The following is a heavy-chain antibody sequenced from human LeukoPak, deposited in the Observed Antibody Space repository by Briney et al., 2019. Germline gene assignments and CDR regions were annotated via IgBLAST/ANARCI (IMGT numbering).Heavy chain of an antibody. D-gene: IGHD4-23*01. Sequence: GGSLRLSCAASGFTFSSFSMSWVRQAPGKGLEWVANIKQDGSQKFYLDSVKGRFTISGDNAKNSLYLEMDSLRADDTAVYYCVRDRRDTVLSPADYWGQGTLVTVSS. J-gene: IGHJ4*02. CDR3: VRDRRDTVLSPADY. CDR1: GFTFSSFS. V-gene: IGHV3-7*05. CDR2: IKQDGSQK.